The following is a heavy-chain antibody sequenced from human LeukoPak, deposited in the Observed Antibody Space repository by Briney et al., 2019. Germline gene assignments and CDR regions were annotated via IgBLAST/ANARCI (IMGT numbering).Heavy chain of an antibody. Sequence: SETLSLTCTVSGGSISSYYWSWIRQPPGKGLEWIGYIYYSGSTNYNPSLKSRVTISVDTSKNQFSLKLSSVTAADTAVYYCARHIVVVTAQGAFDIWGQGTMVTVSS. CDR2: IYYSGST. V-gene: IGHV4-59*08. D-gene: IGHD2-21*02. CDR3: ARHIVVVTAQGAFDI. CDR1: GGSISSYY. J-gene: IGHJ3*02.